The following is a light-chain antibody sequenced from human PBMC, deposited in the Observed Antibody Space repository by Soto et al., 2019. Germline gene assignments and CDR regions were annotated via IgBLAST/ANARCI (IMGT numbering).Light chain of an antibody. CDR1: TSDIGHYNY. V-gene: IGLV2-14*01. CDR3: NSYTSSSTLNV. J-gene: IGLJ1*01. Sequence: ALTQPASVSGSPGQSITISCTGTTSDIGHYNYVSWYQHHPGKAPKLMIYEVTNRPSGISKRFSGSKSGNTATLTISGLQAEDEADYYCNSYTSSSTLNVFGTGTKVTVL. CDR2: EVT.